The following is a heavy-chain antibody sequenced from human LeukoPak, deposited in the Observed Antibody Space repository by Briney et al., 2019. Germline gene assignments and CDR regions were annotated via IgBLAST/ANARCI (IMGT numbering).Heavy chain of an antibody. V-gene: IGHV4-59*08. D-gene: IGHD1-26*01. CDR3: ARGGATVDGNYYYYMDV. CDR1: GGSISGYY. Sequence: SETLSLTCTVSGGSISGYYWSWIRQPPGKGLEWIGFIYYSGTTNYNPSLKSRVTISVDTSKNQFSLKLSSVTAADTAVYYCARGGATVDGNYYYYMDVWGKGTTVTISS. J-gene: IGHJ6*03. CDR2: IYYSGTT.